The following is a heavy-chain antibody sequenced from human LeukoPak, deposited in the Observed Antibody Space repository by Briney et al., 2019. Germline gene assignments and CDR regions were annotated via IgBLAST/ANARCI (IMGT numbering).Heavy chain of an antibody. CDR3: ARDRGSTSGRGMDY. CDR1: GFTFSSYA. Sequence: GGSLRLSCAASGFTFSSYAMSWVRQAPGKGLEWVSSISGSGGSTYYADSVKGRFTISRDNSKNTLYLQMNSLIAEDTAVYYCARDRGSTSGRGMDYWGQGTLVTVSS. CDR2: ISGSGGST. V-gene: IGHV3-23*01. D-gene: IGHD1-26*01. J-gene: IGHJ4*02.